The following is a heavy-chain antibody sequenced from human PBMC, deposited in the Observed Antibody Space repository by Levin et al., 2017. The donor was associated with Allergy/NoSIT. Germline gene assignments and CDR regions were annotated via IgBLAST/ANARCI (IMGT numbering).Heavy chain of an antibody. CDR2: IYYSGST. CDR3: ASHSTTVTTFYYFDY. Sequence: SETLSLTCTVSGGSISSYYWNWIRQPPGKGLEWIGYIYYSGSTNYNPSLKSRVTISVDTSKNQFSLKLSSVTAADTAVYYCASHSTTVTTFYYFDYWGQGTLVTVSS. CDR1: GGSISSYY. V-gene: IGHV4-59*08. D-gene: IGHD4-17*01. J-gene: IGHJ4*02.